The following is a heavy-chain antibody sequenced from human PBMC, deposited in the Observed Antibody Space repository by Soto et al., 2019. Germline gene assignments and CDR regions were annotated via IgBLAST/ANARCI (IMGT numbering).Heavy chain of an antibody. J-gene: IGHJ4*02. CDR2: IYYSGST. D-gene: IGHD1-26*01. CDR3: ARRTEGIVAAFDY. Sequence: SETLSLTCTFSCGSIISSSYYWGWIRQPPGKGLEWIGSIYYSGSTYYNPSLKSRVTISVDTSKNQFSLKLSSVTAADTAVYYCARRTEGIVAAFDYWGQGTLVTVSS. V-gene: IGHV4-39*01. CDR1: CGSIISSSYY.